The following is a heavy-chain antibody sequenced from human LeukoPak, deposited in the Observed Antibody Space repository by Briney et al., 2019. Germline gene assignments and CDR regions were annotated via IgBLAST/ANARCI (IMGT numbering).Heavy chain of an antibody. D-gene: IGHD6-13*01. CDR2: IIPNSGGT. Sequence: ASVKVSCKASGYTFTGYYMHWVRQAPGQGLEWMGWIIPNSGGTNYAQKFQGRVTMTRDTSISTAYMELSRLRSDDTAVYYCARECHIAAAGRDHYYFDYWGQGALVTVSS. CDR3: ARECHIAAAGRDHYYFDY. CDR1: GYTFTGYY. J-gene: IGHJ4*02. V-gene: IGHV1-2*02.